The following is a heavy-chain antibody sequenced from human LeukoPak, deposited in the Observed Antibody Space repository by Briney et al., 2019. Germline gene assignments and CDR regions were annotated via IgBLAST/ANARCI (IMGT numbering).Heavy chain of an antibody. V-gene: IGHV1-2*02. CDR3: AREGTYYYYYMDV. Sequence: ASVKVSCKASGYSFTGYYMHWVRQAPGQGLEWMGWINPNSGGTNYAQKFQGRVTMTRDTSISTAYMELSRLRSDDTAVYYCAREGTYYYYYMDVWGKGTTVTVSS. CDR1: GYSFTGYY. D-gene: IGHD1-1*01. J-gene: IGHJ6*03. CDR2: INPNSGGT.